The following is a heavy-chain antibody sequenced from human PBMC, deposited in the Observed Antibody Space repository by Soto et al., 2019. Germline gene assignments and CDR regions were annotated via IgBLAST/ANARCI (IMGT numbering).Heavy chain of an antibody. J-gene: IGHJ4*02. Sequence: GGSLRLSCTCFGFTFGDYAISWSRQAPGKGLEWVGVIRSKAYGETTDYGASVKGRFTISRDDSKNTLYLQMNSLKTEDTAVYYCTTDPGGSYLAFDYWGQGTLVTVSS. CDR2: IRSKAYGETT. CDR1: GFTFGDYA. CDR3: TTDPGGSYLAFDY. V-gene: IGHV3-49*03. D-gene: IGHD1-26*01.